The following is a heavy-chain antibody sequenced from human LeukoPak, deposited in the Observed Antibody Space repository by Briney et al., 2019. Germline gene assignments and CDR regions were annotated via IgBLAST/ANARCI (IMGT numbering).Heavy chain of an antibody. V-gene: IGHV1-2*02. CDR3: ARVHATGYYSLDLGY. CDR1: GYTFTGYF. Sequence: ASVRVSCKASGYTFTGYFMHWVRQAPGQGLDWMGWINPNTGGTKYAQKFQGRVTMTRDTSIGTAYMELSTVTSDDTAVYFCARVHATGYYSLDLGYWGQGTLVTVSS. D-gene: IGHD3-9*01. J-gene: IGHJ4*02. CDR2: INPNTGGT.